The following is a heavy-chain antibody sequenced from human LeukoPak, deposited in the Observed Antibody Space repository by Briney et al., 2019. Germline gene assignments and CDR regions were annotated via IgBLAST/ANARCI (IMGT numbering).Heavy chain of an antibody. CDR2: INHSGST. V-gene: IGHV4-34*01. CDR3: ARGKQWLVPDY. CDR1: GGSFSGYY. J-gene: IGHJ4*02. Sequence: SETLSLTCAVYGGSFSGYYWSWIRQPPGKGLEWIGEINHSGSTNYNPSLKSRVTISVDTSKNQFSLKLSSVTAADTAVYYCARGKQWLVPDYWGQGTLVTVSS. D-gene: IGHD6-19*01.